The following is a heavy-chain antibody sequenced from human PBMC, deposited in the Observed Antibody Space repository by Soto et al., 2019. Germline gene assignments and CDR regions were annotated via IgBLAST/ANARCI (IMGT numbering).Heavy chain of an antibody. CDR2: IIPIFGTA. J-gene: IGHJ4*02. V-gene: IGHV1-69*06. CDR1: RGTFSSYA. CDR3: ARDTGDGTFDF. D-gene: IGHD7-27*01. Sequence: SVKVYCKASRGTFSSYAISWVRQAPGQGLEWMGGIIPIFGTANYAQKFQGRVTITADTSASTAYMELTSLRSEDTAVYYCARDTGDGTFDFWGQGTLVTVSS.